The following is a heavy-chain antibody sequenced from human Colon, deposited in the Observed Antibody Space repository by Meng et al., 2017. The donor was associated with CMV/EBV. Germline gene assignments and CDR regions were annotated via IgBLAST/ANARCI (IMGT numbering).Heavy chain of an antibody. J-gene: IGHJ5*02. CDR3: ARAASPGLVVRKDWFDP. CDR1: GGSVNSGGYY. V-gene: IGHV4-31*03. D-gene: IGHD2-15*01. Sequence: QVQLQESGPGLVKPSQTLSLTCNVSGGSVNSGGYYWSWIRQHPGKGLEWIGYIYYSGSTYYNPSLESRVSISVDTSKNQFFLKVRSVTAADTAVYYCARAASPGLVVRKDWFDPWGQGTLVTVSS. CDR2: IYYSGST.